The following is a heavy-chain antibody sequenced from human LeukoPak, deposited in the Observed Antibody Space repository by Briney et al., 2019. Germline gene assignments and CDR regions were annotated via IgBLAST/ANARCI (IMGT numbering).Heavy chain of an antibody. CDR1: GFTSSSYA. V-gene: IGHV3-64*01. Sequence: PGGSLRLSCAASGFTSSSYAMHWVRQAPGKGLEYVSDISSNGGSTYYANSVKGRFTISRDNSKNTLYLQMGSLRAEDMAVYYCARVGYCSSTSCYNYFDYWGQGTLVTVSS. CDR3: ARVGYCSSTSCYNYFDY. J-gene: IGHJ4*02. D-gene: IGHD2-2*02. CDR2: ISSNGGST.